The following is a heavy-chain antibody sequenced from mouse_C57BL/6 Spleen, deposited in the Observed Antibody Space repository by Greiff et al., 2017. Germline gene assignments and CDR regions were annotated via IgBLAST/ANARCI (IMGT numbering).Heavy chain of an antibody. V-gene: IGHV1-55*01. D-gene: IGHD1-2*01. CDR1: GYTFTSYW. J-gene: IGHJ4*01. CDR3: ARGYGYYAMDY. Sequence: QVQLQQPGAELVKPGASVKMSCKASGYTFTSYWITWVKQRPGQGLEWIGDIYPGSGSTNYNEKFKSKATMTVDTSSSTAYMQLSSLTSEDTAVYYCARGYGYYAMDYWGQGTSVTVSS. CDR2: IYPGSGST.